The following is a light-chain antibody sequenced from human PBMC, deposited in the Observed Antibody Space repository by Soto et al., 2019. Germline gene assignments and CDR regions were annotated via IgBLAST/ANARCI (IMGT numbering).Light chain of an antibody. CDR1: QSVSSSY. CDR2: GAS. V-gene: IGKV3-20*01. J-gene: IGKJ2*01. CDR3: QQYGSSLPYT. Sequence: EIVLTQSPGTLSLSPGERATLSCRASQSVSSSYLAWYQQKPGQAPRLLIYGASSRATGIPDRFSGSESGTDFTRTISRLEPEDFAVYFCQQYGSSLPYTFGQGTKLEIK.